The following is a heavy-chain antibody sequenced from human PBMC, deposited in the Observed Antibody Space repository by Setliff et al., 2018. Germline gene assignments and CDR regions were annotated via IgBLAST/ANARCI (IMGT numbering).Heavy chain of an antibody. CDR3: ARAGLAAAGRKGVFDH. D-gene: IGHD6-25*01. CDR1: GYTFNNYG. V-gene: IGHV1-18*01. J-gene: IGHJ4*02. Sequence: ASVKVSCKASGYTFNNYGIIWVRQAPGQGPEWMGWISAYSGETNYAQIFQGRVTMTTDTPTSTVYMELNSLTSDDTAVYYCARAGLAAAGRKGVFDHWGQGTLGTVS. CDR2: ISAYSGET.